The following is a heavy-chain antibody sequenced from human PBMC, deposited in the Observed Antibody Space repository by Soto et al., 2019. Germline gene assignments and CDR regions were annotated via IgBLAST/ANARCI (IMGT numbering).Heavy chain of an antibody. Sequence: GGSLRLSCAASGFTFSSYGMHWVRQAPGKGLEWVAVISYDGSNKYYADSVKGRFTISRDNSKNTLYLQMNSLRAEDTAVHYCTKMYSSGWSDYFDYWGQGTRVTVPS. D-gene: IGHD6-19*01. CDR2: ISYDGSNK. J-gene: IGHJ4*02. CDR1: GFTFSSYG. CDR3: TKMYSSGWSDYFDY. V-gene: IGHV3-30*18.